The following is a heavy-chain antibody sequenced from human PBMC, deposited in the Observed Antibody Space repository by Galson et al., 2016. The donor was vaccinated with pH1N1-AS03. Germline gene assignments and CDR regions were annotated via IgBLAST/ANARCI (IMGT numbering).Heavy chain of an antibody. CDR3: ARDQDGFDSAIFDS. Sequence: SLRLSCAASGFTFTNYWMTWVRQAPGKGLEWVANINHDGSGRYYVDSARGRFTISRDNAKNSVYLQMNSLRAEDTAVYYCARDQDGFDSAIFDSWGQGTLGTVSS. V-gene: IGHV3-7*01. J-gene: IGHJ4*02. D-gene: IGHD5-12*01. CDR2: INHDGSGR. CDR1: GFTFTNYW.